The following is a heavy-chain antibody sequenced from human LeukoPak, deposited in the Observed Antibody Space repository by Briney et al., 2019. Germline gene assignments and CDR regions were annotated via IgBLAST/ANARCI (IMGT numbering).Heavy chain of an antibody. V-gene: IGHV1-46*01. CDR1: GNTFTSYY. CDR2: INPSGGST. D-gene: IGHD3-22*01. Sequence: ASVKVSCKASGNTFTSYYMHWVRQAPGQGLEWMGIINPSGGSTSYAPKFQGRVTMTRDTSTGTVYMDLSSLRSEDTAVYYCARDSHDTSGYPGYWGQGTLVTVSS. J-gene: IGHJ4*02. CDR3: ARDSHDTSGYPGY.